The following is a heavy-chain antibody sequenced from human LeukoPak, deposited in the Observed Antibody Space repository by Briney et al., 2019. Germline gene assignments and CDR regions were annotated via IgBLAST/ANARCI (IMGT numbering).Heavy chain of an antibody. CDR2: ISGSGGST. CDR1: GFTFTKHW. Sequence: PGGSLRLSCVASGFTFTKHWMSWVRQAPGKGLEWVSAISGSGGSTYYADSVKGRFTISRDNSKNILYLQMNSLRAEDTAVYYCARGAHSSGWYYYYYMDVWGKGATVTVSS. J-gene: IGHJ6*03. D-gene: IGHD6-19*01. V-gene: IGHV3-23*01. CDR3: ARGAHSSGWYYYYYMDV.